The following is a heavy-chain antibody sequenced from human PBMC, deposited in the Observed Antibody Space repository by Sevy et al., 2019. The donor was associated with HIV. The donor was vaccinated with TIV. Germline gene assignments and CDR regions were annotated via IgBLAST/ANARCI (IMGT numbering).Heavy chain of an antibody. V-gene: IGHV3-73*01. Sequence: GGSLRLSCAASGFTFSGSAMHWVRQASGKGLEWVGRIRSKANSYSTAYAASVKGRFTISRDDSKNTAYLQMNSLKTEDTAVHYCTRLGIEGYYYYMDVWGKGTTVTVSS. CDR1: GFTFSGSA. J-gene: IGHJ6*03. CDR3: TRLGIEGYYYYMDV. D-gene: IGHD1-26*01. CDR2: IRSKANSYST.